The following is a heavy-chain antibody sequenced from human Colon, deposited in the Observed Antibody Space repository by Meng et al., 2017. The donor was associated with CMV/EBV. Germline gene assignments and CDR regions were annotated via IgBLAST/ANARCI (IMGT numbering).Heavy chain of an antibody. V-gene: IGHV3-72*01. Sequence: ALLVESGGGLVQPGRSLSLSFAASGFTFSANNLDLVRQAPGKGLEWVGRSRNKDNDYTTEYAASVRGRFLVSRDESKNSLYLQMNSLKSDDTAVYYCARVAAWDGYNVGSGDYFDYWGQGALVTVSS. CDR3: ARVAAWDGYNVGSGDYFDY. D-gene: IGHD5-24*01. CDR1: GFTFSANN. J-gene: IGHJ4*02. CDR2: SRNKDNDYTT.